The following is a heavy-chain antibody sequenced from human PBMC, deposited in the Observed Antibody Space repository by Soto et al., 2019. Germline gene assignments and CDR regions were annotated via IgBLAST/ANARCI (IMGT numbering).Heavy chain of an antibody. CDR1: GGSISSGGYS. CDR2: IYHSGST. Sequence: SETLSLTCAVSGGSISSGGYSWSWIRQPPGKGLEWIGYIYHSGSTYYNPSLKSRVTISVDRSKNQFSLKLTSVTAADTAVYYCARDSTRHFRYYYGSGRRYGMDVWGQGTTVTVSS. V-gene: IGHV4-30-2*01. D-gene: IGHD3-10*01. J-gene: IGHJ6*02. CDR3: ARDSTRHFRYYYGSGRRYGMDV.